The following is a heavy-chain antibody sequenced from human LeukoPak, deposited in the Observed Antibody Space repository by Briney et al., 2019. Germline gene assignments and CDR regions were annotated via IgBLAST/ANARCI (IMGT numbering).Heavy chain of an antibody. CDR1: GYTFTSYY. J-gene: IGHJ4*02. D-gene: IGHD3-10*01. Sequence: ASVKVSCKASGYTFTSYYMHWVRQAPGQGLEWMGIINPSGGSTSYAQKFQERVTITRGMSTSTAYMELSSLRSEDTAVYYCAAGLWFGELSPDYWGQGTLVTVSS. CDR2: INPSGGST. CDR3: AAGLWFGELSPDY. V-gene: IGHV1-46*01.